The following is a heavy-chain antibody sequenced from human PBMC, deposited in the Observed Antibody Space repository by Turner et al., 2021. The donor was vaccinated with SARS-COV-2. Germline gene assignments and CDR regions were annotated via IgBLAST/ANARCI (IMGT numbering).Heavy chain of an antibody. CDR3: ARDLIAYGMDV. CDR1: GVTVSSNY. V-gene: IGHV3-53*04. CDR2: IYSGGST. Sequence: EVQLVVSGGGLVQPGGSLRLSCSASGVTVSSNYMSWVRQAPGKGLGCVSVIYSGGSTYYADSVKGRFTISRHNSKNTLYLQMNSLRAEDTAVYYCARDLIAYGMDVWGQGTTVTVSS. D-gene: IGHD3-16*01. J-gene: IGHJ6*02.